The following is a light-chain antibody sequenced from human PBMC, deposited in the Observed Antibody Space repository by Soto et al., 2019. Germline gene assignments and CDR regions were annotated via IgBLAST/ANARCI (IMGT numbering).Light chain of an antibody. V-gene: IGLV2-8*01. CDR1: SSDVGGYNY. Sequence: QSVLTQPPSASGSPGQSITISCTGTSSDVGGYNYVSWYQQHPGKAPKLIIYQVSHRPSGVPDRLSGSKSGNTASLTVSGLQAEDDADHYCGSYAGSNNYVFGTGTKVTVL. J-gene: IGLJ1*01. CDR3: GSYAGSNNYV. CDR2: QVS.